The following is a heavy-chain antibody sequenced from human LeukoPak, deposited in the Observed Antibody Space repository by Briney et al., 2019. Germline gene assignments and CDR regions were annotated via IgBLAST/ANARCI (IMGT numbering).Heavy chain of an antibody. CDR1: GGSFSGYY. Sequence: PSETLSLTCAVYGGSFSGYYWSWLRQPPGKGLEWIGEINHSGSTNYNPSLKSRVTISVDTSKNQFSLKLSSVTAADTAVYYCARRGYSYGSDYWGQGTLVTVSS. V-gene: IGHV4-34*01. J-gene: IGHJ4*02. CDR3: ARRGYSYGSDY. CDR2: INHSGST. D-gene: IGHD5-18*01.